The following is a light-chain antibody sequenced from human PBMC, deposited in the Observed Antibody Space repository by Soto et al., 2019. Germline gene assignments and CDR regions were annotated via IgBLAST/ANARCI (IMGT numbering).Light chain of an antibody. CDR1: QSVSTN. J-gene: IGKJ1*01. V-gene: IGKV3-15*01. Sequence: EILMTQSPATLSVSPGERATLSCRASQSVSTNLAWYQQNPGQAPRLLIYAASTRATGVPARFRGSGSETEFTLTISSLQSEDAAIYYCQQHNKWPPVFGQGTKVDIK. CDR3: QQHNKWPPV. CDR2: AAS.